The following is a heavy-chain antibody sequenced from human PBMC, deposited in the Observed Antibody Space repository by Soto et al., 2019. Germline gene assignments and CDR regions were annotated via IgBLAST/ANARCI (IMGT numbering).Heavy chain of an antibody. CDR3: ARELERVFDY. Sequence: QVQLVESGGGVVQPGRSLRLSCAASGFTFSSYAMHWVRQAPGKGLEWVAVIWYDGGNKYYADSVKGRFTISRDNSKNTLYLHMNSLRIEDTAVYYCARELERVFDYWGQGALLTVSS. CDR2: IWYDGGNK. CDR1: GFTFSSYA. D-gene: IGHD1-1*01. J-gene: IGHJ4*02. V-gene: IGHV3-30*04.